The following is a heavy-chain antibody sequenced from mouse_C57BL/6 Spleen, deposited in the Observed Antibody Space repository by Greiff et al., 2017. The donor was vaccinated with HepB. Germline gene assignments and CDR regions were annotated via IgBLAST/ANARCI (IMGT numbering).Heavy chain of an antibody. CDR2: IYLGDGDT. CDR3: ARNYGSSYWYFDV. Sequence: LKQSGPELVKPGASVKISCKASGYAFSSSWMNWVKRRPGKGLEWVGRIYLGDGDTNYNGKFKGKATLTADKSSSTAYMQLSSLTSEDSAVYCCARNYGSSYWYFDVWGTGTTFTVSS. V-gene: IGHV1-82*01. J-gene: IGHJ1*03. CDR1: GYAFSSSW. D-gene: IGHD1-1*01.